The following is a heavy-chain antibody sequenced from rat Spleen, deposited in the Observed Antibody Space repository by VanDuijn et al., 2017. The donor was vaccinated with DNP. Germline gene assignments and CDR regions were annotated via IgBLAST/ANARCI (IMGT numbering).Heavy chain of an antibody. V-gene: IGHV5-7*01. CDR2: ISYDGSKT. CDR1: GFSFNNYN. D-gene: IGHD1-11*01. CDR3: ATFEGRDA. J-gene: IGHJ3*01. Sequence: EVHLVESGGGLVQPGRSLKLSCAASGFSFNNYNMAWVRQVPKKGLEWVTTISYDGSKTYYRDSVKGRFTTSRDNAKSTLYLQMDSLRSEDTATYYCATFEGRDAWGQGTLVTVSS.